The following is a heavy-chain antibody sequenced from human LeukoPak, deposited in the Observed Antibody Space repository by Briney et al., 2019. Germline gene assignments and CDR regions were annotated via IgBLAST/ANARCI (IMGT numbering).Heavy chain of an antibody. Sequence: GSLRLSCAASGFTFSDYYMSWIRQPPGKGLEWIGSIYYSGSTYYNPSLKSRVTISVDTSKNQFSLKLSSVTAADTAVYYCARAGSGSSGYYYTPYAFDIWGQGTMVTVSS. V-gene: IGHV4-38-2*01. J-gene: IGHJ3*02. CDR1: GFTFSDYY. CDR3: ARAGSGSSGYYYTPYAFDI. CDR2: IYYSGST. D-gene: IGHD3-22*01.